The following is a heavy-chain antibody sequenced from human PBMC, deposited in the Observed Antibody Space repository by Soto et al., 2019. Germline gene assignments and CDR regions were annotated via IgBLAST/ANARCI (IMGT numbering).Heavy chain of an antibody. V-gene: IGHV4-34*01. CDR1: GGSFSGYY. Sequence: PSESLSLTSAVYGGSFSGYYWSWIRRPPGKGLEWIGEIKHSGSTNYNPSIKSRVTISVGTSKNQFSLKLSSVTAADTAVYYCARAAYYDFWSGYPASYYYGMDVWGQGTTVTVSS. CDR2: IKHSGST. CDR3: ARAAYYDFWSGYPASYYYGMDV. D-gene: IGHD3-3*01. J-gene: IGHJ6*02.